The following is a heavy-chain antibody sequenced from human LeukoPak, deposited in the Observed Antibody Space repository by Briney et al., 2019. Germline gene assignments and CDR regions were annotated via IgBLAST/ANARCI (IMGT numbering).Heavy chain of an antibody. D-gene: IGHD2-15*01. J-gene: IGHJ4*02. Sequence: SETLSLTCAVYGGSFSGYYWSWIRQPPGKGLEWIGEISHSGSTNHNPSLKSRVTISVDTSKNQFSMKLSSVTAADTAVYYCARGGSRIVVVVAARKPHYFDYWGQGTLVTVSS. CDR1: GGSFSGYY. CDR3: ARGGSRIVVVVAARKPHYFDY. V-gene: IGHV4-34*01. CDR2: ISHSGST.